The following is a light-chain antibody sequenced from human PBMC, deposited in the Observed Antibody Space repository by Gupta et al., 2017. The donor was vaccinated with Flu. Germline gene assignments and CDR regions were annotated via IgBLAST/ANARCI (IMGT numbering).Light chain of an antibody. CDR3: QQYNDWPHT. CDR2: GAS. CDR1: QSVSSN. V-gene: IGKV3-15*01. J-gene: IGKJ2*01. Sequence: EIVMTQSPATLSVSPGERATLSCRASQSVSSNLAWYQQKPGQAPRLLIYGASTRATGIPARFSGSGSGTEFTLTISSLQSEDLAVYNCQQYNDWPHTFGQGTKLEI.